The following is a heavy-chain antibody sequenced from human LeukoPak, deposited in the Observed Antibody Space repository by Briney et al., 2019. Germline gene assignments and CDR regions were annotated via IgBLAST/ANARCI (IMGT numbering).Heavy chain of an antibody. D-gene: IGHD4-17*01. J-gene: IGHJ4*02. V-gene: IGHV1-46*01. Sequence: ASVKVSCKASGYTFTGYYMHWVRQAPGQGLEWMGIINPSGGSTNYAQKFQGRVTMTRDTSTSTVYMELSSLRSEDTAVYYCARDYGDYVLDYWGQGTLVTVSS. CDR3: ARDYGDYVLDY. CDR1: GYTFTGYY. CDR2: INPSGGST.